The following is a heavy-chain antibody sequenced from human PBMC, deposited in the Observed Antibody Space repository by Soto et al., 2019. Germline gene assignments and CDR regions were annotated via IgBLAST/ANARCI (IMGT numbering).Heavy chain of an antibody. CDR3: ARDRDFWSGYYGYGMDV. V-gene: IGHV1-69*01. D-gene: IGHD3-3*01. J-gene: IGHJ6*02. Sequence: QVQLVQSGAEAKKPGSSVKVSCKASGGTFSSYAISWVRQAPGQGLEWMGGIIPIFGTANYAQKFQGRVTITADESTSTAYMELSSLRSEDTAVYYCARDRDFWSGYYGYGMDVWGQGTTVTVSS. CDR1: GGTFSSYA. CDR2: IIPIFGTA.